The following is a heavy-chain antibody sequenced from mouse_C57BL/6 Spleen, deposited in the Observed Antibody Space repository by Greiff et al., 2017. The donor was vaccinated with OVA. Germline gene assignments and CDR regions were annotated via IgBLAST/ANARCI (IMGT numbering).Heavy chain of an antibody. CDR2: ISYDGRN. V-gene: IGHV3-6*01. CDR1: GSSITSGYY. Sequence: VQLQQSGPGLVKPSQSLSLTCSVTGSSITSGYYWNWIRQFPGNKLEWMGYISYDGRNNYNPSLKNRISITRDTSKNQFFLKLNSVTTEDTATYYCASVRGVYAMDYWGQGTSVTVSS. J-gene: IGHJ4*01. CDR3: ASVRGVYAMDY.